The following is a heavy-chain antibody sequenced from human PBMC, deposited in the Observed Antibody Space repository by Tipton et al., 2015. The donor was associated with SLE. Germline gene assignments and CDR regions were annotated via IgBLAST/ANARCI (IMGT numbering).Heavy chain of an antibody. CDR3: AREKSGGYLDAFDI. CDR2: INSAGDGT. Sequence: GSLRLSCAASGFTFTSYWMHWVRQVPGKGLMWVSRINSAGDGTKYADSVKGRFTISRDNAENTLYLQMNSLRAEDTAVYYCAREKSGGYLDAFDIWGRGTMVTVSS. J-gene: IGHJ3*02. V-gene: IGHV3-74*01. D-gene: IGHD1-26*01. CDR1: GFTFTSYW.